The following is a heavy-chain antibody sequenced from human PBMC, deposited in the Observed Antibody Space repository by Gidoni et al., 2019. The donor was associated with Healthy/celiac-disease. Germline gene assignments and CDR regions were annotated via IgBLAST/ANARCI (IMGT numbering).Heavy chain of an antibody. Sequence: HGQRVQSGAEVKQPGAPGKGACTASGYPCSGYYMPWVRQAPGQGLAWMGWINPNSGGTNYAQKLPGRVTMTRDTSIITAYMELSRLRSDDTAVYYCARDGGDIAAALWGQGTLVTVSS. CDR2: INPNSGGT. CDR3: ARDGGDIAAAL. J-gene: IGHJ4*02. D-gene: IGHD6-13*01. CDR1: GYPCSGYY. V-gene: IGHV1-2*02.